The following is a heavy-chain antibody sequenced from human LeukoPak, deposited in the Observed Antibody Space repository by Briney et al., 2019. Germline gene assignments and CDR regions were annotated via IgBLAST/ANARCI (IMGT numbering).Heavy chain of an antibody. CDR3: ASGYCSSASCYHFHY. V-gene: IGHV4-34*01. CDR1: GGSFSGYY. Sequence: SETLSLTCAVYGGSFSGYYWSWIRQPPGKGLEWIGEINHSGSTNYNPSLKSRVTISVDTSKNQFSLKLSSVTAADTAVYYCASGYCSSASCYHFHYWGQGTLVTVSS. CDR2: INHSGST. D-gene: IGHD2-2*01. J-gene: IGHJ4*02.